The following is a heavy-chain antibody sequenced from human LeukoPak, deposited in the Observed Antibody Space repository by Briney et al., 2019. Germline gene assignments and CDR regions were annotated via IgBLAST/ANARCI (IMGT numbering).Heavy chain of an antibody. V-gene: IGHV5-51*01. CDR3: ARYFDSSSWHWFDP. D-gene: IGHD6-13*01. Sequence: NRGESLKISCKGSGYIFTSYWIGWVRQMPGKGLEWMGIIYPGDSDTRYSPSFQGQVTISADKSISTAYLQWSSLKASDTAMYYCARYFDSSSWHWFDPWGQGTLVTVSS. CDR2: IYPGDSDT. J-gene: IGHJ5*02. CDR1: GYIFTSYW.